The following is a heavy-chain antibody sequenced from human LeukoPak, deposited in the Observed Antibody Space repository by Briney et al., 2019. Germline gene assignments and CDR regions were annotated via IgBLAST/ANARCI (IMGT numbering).Heavy chain of an antibody. D-gene: IGHD3-22*01. CDR2: ISGSGGST. J-gene: IGHJ4*02. Sequence: GGSLRLSCAASGLTFSSYAMSWVRQAPGKGLEWVSAISGSGGSTYYADSVKGRFTISRDNSKNTLYLQMNSLRAEDTAVYYCAKVLGTFYYDSSGWYYFDYWGQGTLVTVSS. CDR3: AKVLGTFYYDSSGWYYFDY. V-gene: IGHV3-23*01. CDR1: GLTFSSYA.